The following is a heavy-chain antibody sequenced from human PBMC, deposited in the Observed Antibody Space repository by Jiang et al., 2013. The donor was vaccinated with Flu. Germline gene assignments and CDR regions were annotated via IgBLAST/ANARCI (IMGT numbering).Heavy chain of an antibody. Sequence: GAEVKKPGASVKVSCKASGYTFSSFAMHWVRQAPGQSLERMGRINTASGDTKYSERFQDRVTITRDTSASTVYMELSSLRFEDTAVYYCARTGRGSYWYFDLWGRGTLVTVSS. CDR3: ARTGRGSYWYFDL. CDR2: INTASGDT. J-gene: IGHJ2*01. V-gene: IGHV1-3*04. D-gene: IGHD1-14*01. CDR1: GYTFSSFA.